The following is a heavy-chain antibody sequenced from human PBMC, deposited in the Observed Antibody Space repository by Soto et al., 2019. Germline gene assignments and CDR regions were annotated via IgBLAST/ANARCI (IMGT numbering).Heavy chain of an antibody. J-gene: IGHJ5*02. CDR1: GFTFSSYS. CDR3: VKQSGSFCYFHVRSGGHFYP. Sequence: PGGSLRLSCAASGFTFSSYSMNWFRQAPGKGLEWVSSVSSSSSYIYYADSVKGRFTISRDNAKNSLYLQMTSLRAEDTAIYYCVKQSGSFCYFHVRSGGHFYPWGQGFLFTFSS. CDR2: VSSSSSYI. V-gene: IGHV3-21*01. D-gene: IGHD3-10*01.